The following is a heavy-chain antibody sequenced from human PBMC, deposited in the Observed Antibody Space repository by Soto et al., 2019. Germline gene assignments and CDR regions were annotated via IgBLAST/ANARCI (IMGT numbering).Heavy chain of an antibody. CDR3: AQRGDSYGYPLFHY. V-gene: IGHV2-5*02. J-gene: IGHJ4*02. CDR1: GFSLSTSGVG. Sequence: QITLKESGPTLVKPTQTLTLTCTFSGFSLSTSGVGVGWIRQPPGKALEWLALIYWDNDKRYSPSLKSRLTITKDTSKNQVVLRMSNMDPVDTATYYCAQRGDSYGYPLFHYWRQETLVTVSS. CDR2: IYWDNDK. D-gene: IGHD5-18*01.